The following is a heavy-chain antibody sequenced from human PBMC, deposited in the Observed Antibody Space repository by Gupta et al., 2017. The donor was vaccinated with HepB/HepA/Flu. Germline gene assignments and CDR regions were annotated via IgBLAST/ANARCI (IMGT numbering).Heavy chain of an antibody. Sequence: QVQLQESGPGLVKPSQTLSLTCTVSGGSISSGDYYWSWIRQPPGKGLEWIGYIYYSGSTYYNPSLKSRVTISVDTSKNQFSLKLSSVTAADTAVYYCXRADSIRRXTMIVVVSDAFDIWGQGTMVTVSS. V-gene: IGHV4-30-4*01. CDR1: GGSISSGDYY. D-gene: IGHD3-22*01. CDR2: IYYSGST. J-gene: IGHJ3*02. CDR3: XRADSIRRXTMIVVVSDAFDI.